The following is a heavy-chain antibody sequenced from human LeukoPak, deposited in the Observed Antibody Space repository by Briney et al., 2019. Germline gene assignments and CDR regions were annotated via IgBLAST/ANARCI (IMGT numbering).Heavy chain of an antibody. J-gene: IGHJ4*02. CDR1: GGSFSGYY. V-gene: IGHV4-34*01. D-gene: IGHD6-19*01. CDR3: ARDHLYSGGWFDY. CDR2: INHSGST. Sequence: SETLSLTCAVYGGSFSGYYWSWIRQPPGKGLEWIGEINHSGSTNYNPSLKSRVTISVDTSKNQFSLKLSSVTAADTAIYYCARDHLYSGGWFDYWGQGTLVTVSS.